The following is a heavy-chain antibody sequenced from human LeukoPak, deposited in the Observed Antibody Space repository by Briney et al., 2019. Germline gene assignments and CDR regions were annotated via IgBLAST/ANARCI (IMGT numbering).Heavy chain of an antibody. Sequence: GASVKVSCKASGYTSTGYFMHWVRQAPGQGLEWMGWINPNSGGTNFAQKFQGRVTMARDTSISTAYMELSRLRSDDTAVYYCARGGSPIYYYYMDVWGKGTTVTISS. J-gene: IGHJ6*03. V-gene: IGHV1-2*02. D-gene: IGHD2-2*01. CDR1: GYTSTGYF. CDR3: ARGGSPIYYYYMDV. CDR2: INPNSGGT.